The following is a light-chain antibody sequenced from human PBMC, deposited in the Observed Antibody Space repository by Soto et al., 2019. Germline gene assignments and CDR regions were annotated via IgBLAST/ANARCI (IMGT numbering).Light chain of an antibody. CDR1: QSVSNNY. CDR2: GAS. CDR3: QQYGSSGT. Sequence: EIVLTQSPGTLSLSPGERATLACRASQSVSNNYLAWSQQKPGQAPRLLIYGASNRATGIPDRLSGSGSGTDFTLTISRLEPEDFAVYYCQQYGSSGTFGQGTKVDI. V-gene: IGKV3-20*01. J-gene: IGKJ1*01.